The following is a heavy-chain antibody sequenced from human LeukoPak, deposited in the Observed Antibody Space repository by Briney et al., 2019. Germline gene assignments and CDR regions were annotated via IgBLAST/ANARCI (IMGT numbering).Heavy chain of an antibody. D-gene: IGHD3-16*01. Sequence: GESLKISCEGSGYSFSNYWIAWVRQMPGKGLEWMGTIYPGDSDTRYSPSFQGQVTISADKSIRIAYLQWRSLKASDTAMYYCARHFDYVWGSYADYWGQGTLVTVSS. CDR1: GYSFSNYW. CDR2: IYPGDSDT. J-gene: IGHJ4*02. CDR3: ARHFDYVWGSYADY. V-gene: IGHV5-51*01.